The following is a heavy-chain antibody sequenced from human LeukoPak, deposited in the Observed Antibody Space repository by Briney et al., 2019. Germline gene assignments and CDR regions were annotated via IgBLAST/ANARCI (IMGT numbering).Heavy chain of an antibody. V-gene: IGHV3-7*01. CDR3: ARERALRY. Sequence: GGSLRLSCAASGFTFSTHWMTWVRQAPGEGLEWVANIKQDGSEKYYVDSVKGRFTISRDNAKNALYLQMNNLRAEDTAVFYCARERALRYWGQGTLVTVSS. CDR1: GFTFSTHW. D-gene: IGHD2-21*01. CDR2: IKQDGSEK. J-gene: IGHJ4*02.